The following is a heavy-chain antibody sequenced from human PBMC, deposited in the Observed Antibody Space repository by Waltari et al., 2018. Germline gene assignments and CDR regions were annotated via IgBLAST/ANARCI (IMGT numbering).Heavy chain of an antibody. D-gene: IGHD3-10*01. CDR2: IGGGGGST. CDR1: GFAFSSYA. J-gene: IGHJ5*02. V-gene: IGHV3-23*01. CDR3: AKDRTGSKFDP. Sequence: EVQLLESGGGLVKPGGALRLPCAASGFAFSSYAMSWVRQAPGKGLEWVSAIGGGGGSTYYADSVKGRFTISRDNSKNTLYLQMNSLRAEDTAVYYCAKDRTGSKFDPWGQGTLVTVSS.